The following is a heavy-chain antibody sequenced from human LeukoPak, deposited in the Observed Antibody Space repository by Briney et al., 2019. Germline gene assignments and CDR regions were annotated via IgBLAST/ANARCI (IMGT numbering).Heavy chain of an antibody. CDR1: GGSISSYY. Sequence: SETLSLTRTVSGGSISSYYWSWIRQPPGKGLEWIGYIYYSGSTNYNPSLKSRVTISVDTSKNQFSLKLSSVTAADTAVYYCARDTDKRGNWFDPWGQGTLVTVSS. CDR2: IYYSGST. J-gene: IGHJ5*02. CDR3: ARDTDKRGNWFDP. V-gene: IGHV4-59*01. D-gene: IGHD2-15*01.